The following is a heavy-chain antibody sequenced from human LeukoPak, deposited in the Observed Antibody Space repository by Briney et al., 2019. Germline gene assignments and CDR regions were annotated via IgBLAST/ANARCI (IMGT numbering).Heavy chain of an antibody. CDR1: GGSISSSSYY. Sequence: PSETLSLTCTVSGGSISSSSYYWGWIRQPPGKGLEWIGSIYNSGSTYYNPSLKSRVTISVDTSKNQFSLKLSSVTAADTAVYFCARREYYDSSRHRWGQGTLVTVSS. J-gene: IGHJ4*02. CDR2: IYNSGST. D-gene: IGHD3-22*01. CDR3: ARREYYDSSRHR. V-gene: IGHV4-39*01.